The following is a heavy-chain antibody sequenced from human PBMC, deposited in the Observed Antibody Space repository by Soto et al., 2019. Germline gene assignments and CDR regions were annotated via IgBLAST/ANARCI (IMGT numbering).Heavy chain of an antibody. J-gene: IGHJ4*02. D-gene: IGHD3-9*01. Sequence: EVQLLESGGGLVQPGGSLRLSCAASGFTFSSYAMSWVRQAPGKGLEWVSAISGSGGSTYYADSVKGRFTISRDNSKNTRYLQMNSLRAEDTAVFYCAKAPGYFDWLFPFDYWGQGTLVTVSS. CDR1: GFTFSSYA. CDR3: AKAPGYFDWLFPFDY. CDR2: ISGSGGST. V-gene: IGHV3-23*01.